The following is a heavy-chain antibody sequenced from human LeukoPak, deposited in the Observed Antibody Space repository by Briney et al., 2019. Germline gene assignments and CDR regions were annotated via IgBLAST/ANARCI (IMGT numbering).Heavy chain of an antibody. CDR3: ARERELLWFGELNDY. V-gene: IGHV1-18*01. J-gene: IGHJ4*02. D-gene: IGHD3-10*01. Sequence: ASVTVSFKASGYTFTSYGISGVRQAPGQGLEWMGWISAYNGNRNYAQKLQGRVTMTTDTSTSTAYMELRSLRSDDTAVYYCARERELLWFGELNDYWGQGTLVTVSS. CDR2: ISAYNGNR. CDR1: GYTFTSYG.